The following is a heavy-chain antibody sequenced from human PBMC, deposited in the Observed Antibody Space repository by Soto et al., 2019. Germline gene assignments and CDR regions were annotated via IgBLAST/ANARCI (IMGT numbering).Heavy chain of an antibody. J-gene: IGHJ6*02. CDR1: GFTFSSFV. Sequence: GGSLRLSCAASGFTFSSFVMHWVRQAPGKGLEWVALITHDGSNEYYADSVKGRFTISRDNSKNTLYLQMNSLSAEDRAVYYCAAPPDIVMIRYGMVVWGQGTTVTVSS. CDR2: ITHDGSNE. D-gene: IGHD5-12*01. V-gene: IGHV3-30*03. CDR3: AAPPDIVMIRYGMVV.